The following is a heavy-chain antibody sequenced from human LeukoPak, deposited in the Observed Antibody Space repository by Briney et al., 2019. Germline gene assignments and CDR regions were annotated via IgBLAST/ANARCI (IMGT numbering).Heavy chain of an antibody. J-gene: IGHJ5*02. D-gene: IGHD6-19*01. CDR1: GGSICSGDYY. V-gene: IGHV4-30-4*01. CDR2: IYHSGSS. Sequence: PSQTLSLTCTVSGGSICSGDYYWSWIRQPPGKGLEWIGYIYHSGSSYYNPSLKSRVTISVDTSKNQFSLKMNSVTAADTAVYYCARAGRNWFDPWGQGTLVTVSS. CDR3: ARAGRNWFDP.